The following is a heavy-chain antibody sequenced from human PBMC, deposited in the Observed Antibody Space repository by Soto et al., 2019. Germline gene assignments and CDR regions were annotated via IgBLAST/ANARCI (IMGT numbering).Heavy chain of an antibody. V-gene: IGHV3-30-3*01. CDR2: ISYDGSNK. Sequence: GGSLRLSCAASGFTFSSYAMHWVRQAPGKGLEWVAVISYDGSNKYYADSVKGRFTISRDNSKNTLYLQMNSLRAEDTAVYYCARDSHGWGSYIAEKNWLDPWGKGTLVTVPS. CDR3: ARDSHGWGSYIAEKNWLDP. CDR1: GFTFSSYA. D-gene: IGHD3-10*01. J-gene: IGHJ5*02.